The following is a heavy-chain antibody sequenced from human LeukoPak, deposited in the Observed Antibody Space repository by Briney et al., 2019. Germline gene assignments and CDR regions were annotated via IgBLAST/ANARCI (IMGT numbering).Heavy chain of an antibody. D-gene: IGHD3-10*01. CDR3: ARGRGGYYCYYYMDV. J-gene: IGHJ6*03. Sequence: SETLSHTSAVYGGSFSGYYWSSIRQPPRKGLELIGEINHSGSTNYNPSLKSRVTISVDTSKVQFSLELGSVTAADTAVSYCARGRGGYYCYYYMDVWGKRTAVTVSS. CDR1: GGSFSGYY. CDR2: INHSGST. V-gene: IGHV4-34*01.